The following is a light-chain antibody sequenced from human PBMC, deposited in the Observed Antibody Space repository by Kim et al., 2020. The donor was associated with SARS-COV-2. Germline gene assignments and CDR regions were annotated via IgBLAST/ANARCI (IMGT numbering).Light chain of an antibody. CDR2: AAS. V-gene: IGKV1-9*01. Sequence: LFPHSPSFLSASVGDRVTITCRASQVISNDLAWYQQKPGKGPQVLIYAASTLQRGVPSRFSGSGSGTDFTLTISSLQPEDFATYFCQQVNSFPLTFGGGTKVDIK. CDR3: QQVNSFPLT. CDR1: QVISND. J-gene: IGKJ4*01.